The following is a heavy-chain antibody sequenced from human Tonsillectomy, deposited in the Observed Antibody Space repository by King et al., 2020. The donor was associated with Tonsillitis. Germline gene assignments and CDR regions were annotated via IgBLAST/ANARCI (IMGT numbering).Heavy chain of an antibody. CDR1: GFTFSNYA. D-gene: IGHD4-17*01. CDR3: ARRDGALDYYFYGLDV. Sequence: VQLVESGGGVVQPGRSLRLSCAASGFTFSNYAIHLVRQAPGKGLEWVADISFDGSNKYYADSVKGRFTISRDNSRNTLYLQMNSLRAEDTAVYYCARRDGALDYYFYGLDVWGQGTTVTVSS. J-gene: IGHJ6*02. CDR2: ISFDGSNK. V-gene: IGHV3-30-3*01.